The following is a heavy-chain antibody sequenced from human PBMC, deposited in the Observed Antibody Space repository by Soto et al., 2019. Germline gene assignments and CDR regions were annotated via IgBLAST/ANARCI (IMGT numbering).Heavy chain of an antibody. CDR3: ARDGYNWNYEAFDI. D-gene: IGHD1-7*01. V-gene: IGHV4-59*01. J-gene: IGHJ3*02. Sequence: TLSLTCTVSGSSISPFYWSWIRQPPGKGLEWIGYIYYTGSTKYNPSLKSRVTLSLGTSKNQFSLKLSSVTAADTAVYYCARDGYNWNYEAFDIWGQGTMVTVSS. CDR1: GSSISPFY. CDR2: IYYTGST.